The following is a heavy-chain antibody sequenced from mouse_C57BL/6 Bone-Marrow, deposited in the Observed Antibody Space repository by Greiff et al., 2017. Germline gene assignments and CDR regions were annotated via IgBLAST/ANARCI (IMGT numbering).Heavy chain of an antibody. CDR3: AREGYYYGSSSSWFAY. CDR2: IDPSDSET. V-gene: IGHV1-52*01. D-gene: IGHD1-1*01. Sequence: QVQLQQPGAELVRPGSSVKLSCKASGYTFTSYWMHWVKQRPIQGLEWIGNIDPSDSETHYNQKFKDKATLTVDKSSSTAYMQLSSLTSEDSAVYYCAREGYYYGSSSSWFAYWGQGTLVTVSA. CDR1: GYTFTSYW. J-gene: IGHJ3*01.